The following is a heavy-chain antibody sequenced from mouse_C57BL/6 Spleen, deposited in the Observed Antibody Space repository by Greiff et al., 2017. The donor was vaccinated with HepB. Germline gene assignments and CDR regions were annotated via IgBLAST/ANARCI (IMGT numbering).Heavy chain of an antibody. Sequence: EVMLVESGGGLVQPGGSLKLSCAASGFTFSDYYMYWVRQTPEKRLEWVAYISNGGGSTYYPDTVKGRFTISRDNAKNTLYLQMSRLKSEDTAMYYCARGGDYAWFAYWGQGTLVTVSA. CDR2: ISNGGGST. CDR1: GFTFSDYY. V-gene: IGHV5-12*01. CDR3: ARGGDYAWFAY. D-gene: IGHD2-4*01. J-gene: IGHJ3*01.